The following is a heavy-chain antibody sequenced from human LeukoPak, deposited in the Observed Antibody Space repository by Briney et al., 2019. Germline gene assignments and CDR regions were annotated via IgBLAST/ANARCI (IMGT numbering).Heavy chain of an antibody. J-gene: IGHJ1*01. V-gene: IGHV3-74*01. CDR2: IKSDGST. CDR1: GFTFSPYW. CDR3: ARAPSEIGGYYPEYFRH. Sequence: GGSLRLSCAASGFTFSPYWMHWVRQAPGKGLVWVSRIKSDGSTNYADSVKGRFTISRDNAKNTVSLQMNSLRAEDTGVYFCARAPSEIGGYYPEYFRHWGQGTLVTVCS. D-gene: IGHD3-22*01.